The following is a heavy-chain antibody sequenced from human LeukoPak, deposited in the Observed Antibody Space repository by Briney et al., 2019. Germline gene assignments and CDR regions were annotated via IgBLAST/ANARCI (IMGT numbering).Heavy chain of an antibody. CDR2: ISAYNGNT. CDR1: GGTFSSYA. V-gene: IGHV1-18*01. CDR3: ARDYYDSSGDAFDI. D-gene: IGHD3-22*01. J-gene: IGHJ3*02. Sequence: ASVKVSCKASGGTFSSYAISWVRQAPGQGLEWMGWISAYNGNTNYAQKLQGRVTMTTDTSTSTAYMELRSLRSDDTAVYYCARDYYDSSGDAFDIWGQGTMVTVSS.